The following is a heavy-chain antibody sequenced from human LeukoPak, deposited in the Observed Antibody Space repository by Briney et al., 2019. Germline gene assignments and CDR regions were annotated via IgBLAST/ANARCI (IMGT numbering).Heavy chain of an antibody. CDR3: ARETGTHGYYYYYMDV. J-gene: IGHJ6*03. Sequence: TSETLSLTCTVSGGSISTYYWNWIRQPPGKGLEWIGEINHSGSTNYNPSLKSRVTISVDTSKNQFSLKLSSVTAADTAVYYCARETGTHGYYYYYMDVWGKGTTVTVSS. CDR2: INHSGST. CDR1: GGSISTYY. V-gene: IGHV4-34*01. D-gene: IGHD1-1*01.